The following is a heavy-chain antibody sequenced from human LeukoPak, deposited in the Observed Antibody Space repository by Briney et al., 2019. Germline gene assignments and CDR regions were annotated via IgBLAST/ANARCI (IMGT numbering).Heavy chain of an antibody. D-gene: IGHD1-26*01. J-gene: IGHJ4*01. CDR1: GVSISNNYYY. CDR2: VHYTGRT. CDR3: ATLGLLRGAGFNLATHFDF. V-gene: IGHV4-39*01. Sequence: SETLSLTCTVSGVSISNNYYYWARIRQPPGTGLELIGYVHYTGRTFYISSLKSRVTISPDTSQNQFSLSLTAVTAADSAVYFCATLGLLRGAGFNLATHFDFWGHGTLVTVSS.